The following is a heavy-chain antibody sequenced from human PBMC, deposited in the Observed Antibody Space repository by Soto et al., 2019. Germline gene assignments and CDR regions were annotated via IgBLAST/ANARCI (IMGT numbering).Heavy chain of an antibody. V-gene: IGHV3-20*04. Sequence: GGSLRLSCAASGFTFDDYGMSWVRQAPGKGLEWVSGINWNGGSTGYADSVKGRFTISRDNAKNSLYLQMNSLRAEDTALYYCARGETGTGDYYYYGMDVWGQGTTVTVSS. J-gene: IGHJ6*02. CDR3: ARGETGTGDYYYYGMDV. D-gene: IGHD3-10*01. CDR2: INWNGGST. CDR1: GFTFDDYG.